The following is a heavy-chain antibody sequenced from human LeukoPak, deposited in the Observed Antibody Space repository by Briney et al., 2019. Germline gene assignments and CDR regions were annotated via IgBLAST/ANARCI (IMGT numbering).Heavy chain of an antibody. CDR1: GGSVSSGGYY. V-gene: IGHV4-31*03. Sequence: PSETLSLTCTVSGGSVSSGGYYWSWIRQHPGKGLEWIGYIYYSGSTYYNPSLKSRVTISVDTSKNQFSLKLSSVTAADTAVYYCARASGYSYGRIDYWGQGTLVTVSS. CDR3: ARASGYSYGRIDY. CDR2: IYYSGST. D-gene: IGHD5-18*01. J-gene: IGHJ4*02.